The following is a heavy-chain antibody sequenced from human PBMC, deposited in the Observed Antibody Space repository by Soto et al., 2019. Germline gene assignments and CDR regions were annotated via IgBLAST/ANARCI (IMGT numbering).Heavy chain of an antibody. Sequence: PSETLSLTCTVSGGSISGYYWSWIRQPPGKGLEWIGYIYYSGSSNYNPSLKSRVTIPLDTSKNQFSPRLRSVTAADTAVYYCARARYDSSGYYYFDYWGQGTLVTVSS. CDR3: ARARYDSSGYYYFDY. D-gene: IGHD3-22*01. J-gene: IGHJ4*02. CDR2: IYYSGSS. CDR1: GGSISGYY. V-gene: IGHV4-59*01.